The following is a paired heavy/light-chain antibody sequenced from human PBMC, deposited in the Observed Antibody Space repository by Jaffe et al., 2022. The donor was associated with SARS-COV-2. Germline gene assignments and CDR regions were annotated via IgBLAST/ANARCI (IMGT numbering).Heavy chain of an antibody. Sequence: QVQLVQSGAEVKKPGSSVKVSCKASGGTFSSYTISWVRQAPGQGLEWMGRIIPILGIANYAQKFQGRVTITADKSTSTAYMELSSLRSEDTAVYYCAREESSSSWPPYYGMDVWGQGTTVTVSS. CDR1: GGTFSSYT. CDR3: AREESSSSWPPYYGMDV. D-gene: IGHD6-13*01. J-gene: IGHJ6*02. V-gene: IGHV1-69*08. CDR2: IIPILGIA.
Light chain of an antibody. CDR1: NIGSKS. J-gene: IGLJ2*01. V-gene: IGLV3-21*04. CDR3: QVWDSSSDHV. CDR2: YDS. Sequence: SYVLTQPPSVSVAPGKTARITCGGNNIGSKSVHWYQQKPGQAPVLVIYYDSDRPSGIPERFSGSNSGNTATLTISRVEAGDEADYYCQVWDSSSDHVFGGGTKLTVL.